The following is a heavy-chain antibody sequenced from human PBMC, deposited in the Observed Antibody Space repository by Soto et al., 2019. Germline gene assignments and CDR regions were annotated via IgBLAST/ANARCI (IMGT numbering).Heavy chain of an antibody. CDR3: TTENY. V-gene: IGHV3-30*03. Sequence: GGSLRLSCAASGFTFSSYGMHWVRQAPGKGLEWVAVISYDGSNKYYADSVKGRFTISRDDSKNTLYLQMNSVKTEDTALYYCTTENYWSQGTLVTVSS. CDR1: GFTFSSYG. J-gene: IGHJ4*02. CDR2: ISYDGSNK.